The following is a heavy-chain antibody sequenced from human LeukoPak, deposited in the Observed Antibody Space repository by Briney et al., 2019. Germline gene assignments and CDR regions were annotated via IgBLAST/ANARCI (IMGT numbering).Heavy chain of an antibody. CDR2: INSDGSTT. Sequence: PGGSLRLSCGASGFTFSSYWMHWVRQAPGKGLVWISRINSDGSTTSYADSVKGRFTISRDNSKNTLYLQMNSLRAEDTAVYYCAKDWGYCSSTSCLQGYYYGMDVWGQGTTVTVSS. D-gene: IGHD2-2*01. J-gene: IGHJ6*02. CDR1: GFTFSSYW. V-gene: IGHV3-74*01. CDR3: AKDWGYCSSTSCLQGYYYGMDV.